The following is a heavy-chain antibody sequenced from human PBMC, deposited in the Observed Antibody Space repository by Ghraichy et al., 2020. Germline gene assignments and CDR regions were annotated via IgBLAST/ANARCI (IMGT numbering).Heavy chain of an antibody. Sequence: GGSLRLYCAASGFTFSSYSMNWVRQAPGKGLEWVSYISSSSSTIYYADSVKGRFTISRDNAKNSLYLQMNSLRAEDTAVYYCARGWSYYFDYWGQGTLVTVSS. J-gene: IGHJ4*02. CDR3: ARGWSYYFDY. V-gene: IGHV3-48*01. CDR1: GFTFSSYS. D-gene: IGHD2-8*01. CDR2: ISSSSSTI.